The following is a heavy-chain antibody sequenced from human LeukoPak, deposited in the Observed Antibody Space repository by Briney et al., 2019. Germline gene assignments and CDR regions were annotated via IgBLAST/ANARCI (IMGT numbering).Heavy chain of an antibody. CDR2: ISSTSSTI. CDR1: GFTVTSNY. D-gene: IGHD3-10*01. CDR3: ARLTRQLSGSTNDF. J-gene: IGHJ4*02. V-gene: IGHV3-48*01. Sequence: GGSLRLSCAASGFTVTSNYMNWVRHIPGKRLEWLSYISSTSSTIYYADSVKGRFTVSRDNAKNSLYLQMNSLRAEDTAVYYCARLTRQLSGSTNDFWGPGTLVTVSS.